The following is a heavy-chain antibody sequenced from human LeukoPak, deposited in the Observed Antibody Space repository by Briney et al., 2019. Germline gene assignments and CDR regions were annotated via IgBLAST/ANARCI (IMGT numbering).Heavy chain of an antibody. Sequence: PGGSLRLSCAASGFTFSSYGMHWVRQAPGKGLEWVAVISYDGSNKYYADSVKGRFTISRDNSTNTLYLQMNSLRAEDTAVYYCAKDGTSSSFDYWGQGTLVTVSS. D-gene: IGHD2-2*01. CDR3: AKDGTSSSFDY. CDR2: ISYDGSNK. CDR1: GFTFSSYG. J-gene: IGHJ4*02. V-gene: IGHV3-30*18.